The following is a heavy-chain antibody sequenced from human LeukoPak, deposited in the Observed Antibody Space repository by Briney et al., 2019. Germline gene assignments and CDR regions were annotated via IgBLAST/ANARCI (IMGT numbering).Heavy chain of an antibody. Sequence: PSETLSLTCVVSGDSIRNDYWWNWVRQPPGKGLEWIGEIYHSGSTNYNPSLKSRVSISVDKSKNQFSLKLTSVTAADTAMYYCARKQHLEPSSYYYYYMDVWGKGTTVTDS. CDR2: IYHSGST. CDR3: ARKQHLEPSSYYYYYMDV. CDR1: GDSIRNDYW. D-gene: IGHD6-13*01. V-gene: IGHV4-4*02. J-gene: IGHJ6*03.